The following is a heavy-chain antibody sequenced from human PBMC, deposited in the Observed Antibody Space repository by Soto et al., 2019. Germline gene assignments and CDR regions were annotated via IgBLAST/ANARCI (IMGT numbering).Heavy chain of an antibody. CDR1: GGTFSIYA. J-gene: IGHJ4*02. Sequence: SVKVSCKASGGTFSIYAISCVRQAPGQGLEWMGGIIPIFGTANYAQKFQGRVTITADESTSTAYMELSSLRSEDTAVYYCARDLRGGYCSSTSCYSFDYWGQGTLVTVSS. V-gene: IGHV1-69*13. CDR3: ARDLRGGYCSSTSCYSFDY. D-gene: IGHD2-2*03. CDR2: IIPIFGTA.